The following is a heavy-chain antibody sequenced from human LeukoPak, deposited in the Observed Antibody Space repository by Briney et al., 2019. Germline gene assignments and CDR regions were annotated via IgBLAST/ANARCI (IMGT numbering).Heavy chain of an antibody. D-gene: IGHD1-26*01. Sequence: SVKVSCKASGGTFSSYAISWVRQAPGQGLEWMGGIIPIFGTANYAQKFQGRVTITADESTSTAYMELSSLRSEDTAVYYCARDLAGVVGVTAWFDPWGQGTLVTVSS. V-gene: IGHV1-69*13. CDR3: ARDLAGVVGVTAWFDP. J-gene: IGHJ5*02. CDR2: IIPIFGTA. CDR1: GGTFSSYA.